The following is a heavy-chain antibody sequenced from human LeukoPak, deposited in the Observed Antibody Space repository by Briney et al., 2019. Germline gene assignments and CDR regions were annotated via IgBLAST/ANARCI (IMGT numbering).Heavy chain of an antibody. CDR2: IGPTGSDR. V-gene: IGHV3-21*06. Sequence: GGSLRLSCTASGLTFSTSGFNWVRQAPGKGLEWVASIGPTGSDRYHADSIKGRFTISRDNANNFLYLQMNSLRAEDTAVYYGATETNGRHYDYWGQGTLLTVSS. CDR3: ATETNGRHYDY. J-gene: IGHJ4*02. CDR1: GLTFSTSG. D-gene: IGHD1-14*01.